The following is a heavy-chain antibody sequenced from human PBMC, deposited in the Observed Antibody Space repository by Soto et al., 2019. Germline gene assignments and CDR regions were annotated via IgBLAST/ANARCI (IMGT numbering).Heavy chain of an antibody. J-gene: IGHJ6*02. V-gene: IGHV3-23*01. CDR3: ARDLWETTSRYYGLDL. Sequence: GGSLRLSCAASGFTFSSYAMTWVRQAPGKRLEWVSGISGSGGTTSYTDSVKGRFTISRDNSKKTLFLEMKSLGVEDTAVYFCARDLWETTSRYYGLDLWGLGTTVTVSS. CDR2: ISGSGGTT. CDR1: GFTFSSYA. D-gene: IGHD1-26*01.